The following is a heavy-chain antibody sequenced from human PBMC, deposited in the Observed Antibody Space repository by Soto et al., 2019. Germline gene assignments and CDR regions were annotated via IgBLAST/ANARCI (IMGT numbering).Heavy chain of an antibody. D-gene: IGHD6-6*01. J-gene: IGHJ6*02. V-gene: IGHV3-33*01. CDR2: IWYDGSNK. CDR3: AREGYSSSFKRGMDG. Sequence: QVQLVESGGGVVQPGRSLRLSCAASGFTFSSYGMHWVRQAPGQGLEWVAVIWYDGSNKYYADSVKGRFTISRDNSKNTLYLQMKSRRAEDTAVYYCAREGYSSSFKRGMDGWGQGTTVTGSS. CDR1: GFTFSSYG.